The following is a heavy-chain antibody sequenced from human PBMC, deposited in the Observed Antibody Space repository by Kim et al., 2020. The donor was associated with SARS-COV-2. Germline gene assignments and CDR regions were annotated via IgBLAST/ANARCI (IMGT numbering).Heavy chain of an antibody. J-gene: IGHJ3*02. CDR3: ARDGLTVTTYFSGADAFDI. V-gene: IGHV7-4-1*02. CDR2: INTNTGNP. CDR1: GYTFTSYA. D-gene: IGHD4-17*01. Sequence: ASVKVSCKASGYTFTSYAMNWVRQAPGQGLEWMGWINTNTGNPTYAQAFTGRFVFSLDTSVSTAYLQISSLRAEDTAVYYCARDGLTVTTYFSGADAFDIWGQGTMVTVSS.